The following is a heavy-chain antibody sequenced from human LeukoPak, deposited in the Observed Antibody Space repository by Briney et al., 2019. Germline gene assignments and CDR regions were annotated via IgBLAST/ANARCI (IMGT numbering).Heavy chain of an antibody. CDR3: ARPEYSSGYQPYYY. CDR2: IYPGDSDT. V-gene: IGHV5-51*01. CDR1: GYSFTSYW. D-gene: IGHD6-19*01. J-gene: IGHJ4*02. Sequence: GESLKISCKGSGYSFTSYWIGWVRQMPGKGLEWVGIIYPGDSDTRYSTSFQGQVTISADKSIVNPYLQWSSVKASDTAMYYCARPEYSSGYQPYYYWGQGTLVTVSS.